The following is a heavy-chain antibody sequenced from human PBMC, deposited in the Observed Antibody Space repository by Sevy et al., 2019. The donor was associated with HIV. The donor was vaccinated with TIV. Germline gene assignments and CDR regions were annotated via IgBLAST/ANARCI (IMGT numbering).Heavy chain of an antibody. J-gene: IGHJ4*02. V-gene: IGHV3-64D*06. CDR3: VIRGGLVGATDFDY. D-gene: IGHD1-26*01. CDR2: ISGNGGST. CDR1: GFTFSSYP. Sequence: GGSLRLSCSASGFTFSSYPMHWVRQAPGKGLEYVSLISGNGGSTYYADSVKGRFTISRDNFKKTLYLQMSSLRAEDTAVYYCVIRGGLVGATDFDYWGQGTRVTVSS.